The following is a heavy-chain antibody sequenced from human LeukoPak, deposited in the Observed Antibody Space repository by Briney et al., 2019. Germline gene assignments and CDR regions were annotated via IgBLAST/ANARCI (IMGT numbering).Heavy chain of an antibody. CDR1: GFTFSSYW. D-gene: IGHD1-26*01. J-gene: IGHJ5*02. CDR2: INTDGGTT. CDR3: ARVASGSWNWFDP. V-gene: IGHV3-74*01. Sequence: SGGSLRLSCAASGFTFSSYWMHWVRQAPGKGLVWVSRINTDGGTTTYADSVKGRFTISRDNAKNTLYLQMSSLRAEDTAVYYCARVASGSWNWFDPWGQGTLVTVSS.